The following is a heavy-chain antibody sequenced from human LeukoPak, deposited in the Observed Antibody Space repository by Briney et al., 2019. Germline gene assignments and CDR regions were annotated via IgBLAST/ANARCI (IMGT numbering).Heavy chain of an antibody. J-gene: IGHJ4*02. D-gene: IGHD4-17*01. CDR3: ARCNDYGDSFFDY. CDR1: GYTFTGYY. CDR2: INPNSGGT. Sequence: GASVKVSCKASGYTFTGYYMHWVRQAPGQGLEWMGWINPNSGGTNYAQKFQGRVTMTRDTSISTAYMELSRLRPDDTAVYYCARCNDYGDSFFDYWGQGTLVTVSS. V-gene: IGHV1-2*02.